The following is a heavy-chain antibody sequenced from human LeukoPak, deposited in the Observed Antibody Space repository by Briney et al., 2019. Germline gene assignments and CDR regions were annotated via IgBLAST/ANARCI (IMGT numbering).Heavy chain of an antibody. V-gene: IGHV3-53*01. Sequence: GGSLRLSCAASGFTVGSNYMSWVRQAPGKGLEWVSVIYSGGSTYYADSVKGRFTISRDNSKNTLYLQMNSLRAEDTAVYYCAREGYPDGATTPGGYFDYWGQGTLVTVSS. CDR2: IYSGGST. CDR3: AREGYPDGATTPGGYFDY. D-gene: IGHD2-8*02. CDR1: GFTVGSNY. J-gene: IGHJ4*02.